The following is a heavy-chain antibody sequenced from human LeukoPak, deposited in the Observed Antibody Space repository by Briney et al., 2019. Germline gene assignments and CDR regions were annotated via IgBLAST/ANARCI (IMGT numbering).Heavy chain of an antibody. CDR1: GGSISRGDYY. D-gene: IGHD3-10*01. Sequence: SQTLSLTCTVSGGSISRGDYYWSWIRQPPRKGLEWIGYIYYSGSTYYNPSLKSRVTISVDTSKNQFSLKLSSVTAADTAVYYCARFMVRGVRIPAYFDYWGQGTLVTVSS. CDR3: ARFMVRGVRIPAYFDY. CDR2: IYYSGST. V-gene: IGHV4-30-4*01. J-gene: IGHJ4*02.